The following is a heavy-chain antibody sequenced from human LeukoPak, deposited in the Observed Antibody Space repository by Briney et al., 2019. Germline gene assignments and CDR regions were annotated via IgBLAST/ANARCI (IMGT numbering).Heavy chain of an antibody. CDR2: ISYSGST. J-gene: IGHJ3*02. Sequence: PSETLSLTCTVSGGSISSYYWSWIRQPPGKGLEWIGYISYSGSTNYNPSLKSRVTISLDTSKNQFSLKLSSVTAADTAVYYCARMGDYYDSSGYRHDAFDIWGQGTMVTVSS. D-gene: IGHD3-22*01. V-gene: IGHV4-59*01. CDR1: GGSISSYY. CDR3: ARMGDYYDSSGYRHDAFDI.